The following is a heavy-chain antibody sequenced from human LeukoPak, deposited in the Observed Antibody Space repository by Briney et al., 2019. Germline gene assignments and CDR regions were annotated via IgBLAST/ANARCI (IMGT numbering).Heavy chain of an antibody. Sequence: GGSLRLSCAASGFTFSSYGMHWVRQAPGKGLEWVALIWSDDRNKYYADSVKGQFTISRDNSKNTLYLQMNSLRAEDTAVYYCAREDDTAAFDIWGQGTMVTVSS. CDR1: GFTFSSYG. D-gene: IGHD3-9*01. J-gene: IGHJ3*02. CDR3: AREDDTAAFDI. CDR2: IWSDDRNK. V-gene: IGHV3-33*01.